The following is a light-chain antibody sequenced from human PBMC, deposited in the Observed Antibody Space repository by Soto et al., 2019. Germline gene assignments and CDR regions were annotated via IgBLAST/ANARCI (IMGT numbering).Light chain of an antibody. CDR3: QQYYSYPHT. CDR1: PGISSY. J-gene: IGKJ1*01. CDR2: AAS. Sequence: AIRMTQSPSSFSASTGDRVTITCRASPGISSYLAWYQQKPGKAPKLLIYAASTLQSGVPSRFSGSGSGTDFTLTISCLQSEDFSTYYCQQYYSYPHTFGQGTKVEIK. V-gene: IGKV1-8*01.